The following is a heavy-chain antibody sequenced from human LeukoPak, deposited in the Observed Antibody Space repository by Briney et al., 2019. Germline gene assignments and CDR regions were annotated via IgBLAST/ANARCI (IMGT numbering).Heavy chain of an antibody. CDR3: AKVNYYGSGSYYPYYFDY. Sequence: PGGSLRLSCAASGFTFSSYGMHWVRQAPGKGLEWVAFIRYDGSNKYYADSVKGRFTISRDNSKNTLYLQMNSLRAEDTAVYYCAKVNYYGSGSYYPYYFDYWGQGTLVTVSS. V-gene: IGHV3-30*02. CDR2: IRYDGSNK. D-gene: IGHD3-10*01. J-gene: IGHJ4*02. CDR1: GFTFSSYG.